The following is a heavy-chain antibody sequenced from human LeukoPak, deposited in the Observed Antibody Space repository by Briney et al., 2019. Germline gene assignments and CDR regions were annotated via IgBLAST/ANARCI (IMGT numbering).Heavy chain of an antibody. V-gene: IGHV3-21*04. CDR3: AKDQFLETTVSWNWFDP. CDR1: GFTFSSYS. D-gene: IGHD4-17*01. J-gene: IGHJ5*02. Sequence: PGGSLRLSCTASGFTFSSYSLNWVRQAPGKGLEWVSSVSTGSNYIYYADSVKGRFTISRDNDKNSLYLQMNSLRVEDTAVYYCAKDQFLETTVSWNWFDPWGQGTLVTVSS. CDR2: VSTGSNYI.